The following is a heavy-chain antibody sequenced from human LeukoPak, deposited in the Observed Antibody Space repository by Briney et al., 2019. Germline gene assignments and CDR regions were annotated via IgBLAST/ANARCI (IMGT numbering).Heavy chain of an antibody. CDR3: ARAAYSSSWSDSYFDY. J-gene: IGHJ4*02. CDR2: IGTAGDT. D-gene: IGHD6-13*01. Sequence: GGSLRLSCAASGFTFSSYDMHWVRQATGKGLEWVSAIGTAGDTYYPGSVKGRFTISREIAKNSLYLQMNSLRAGDTAVYYCARAAYSSSWSDSYFDYWGQGTLVTVSS. V-gene: IGHV3-13*01. CDR1: GFTFSSYD.